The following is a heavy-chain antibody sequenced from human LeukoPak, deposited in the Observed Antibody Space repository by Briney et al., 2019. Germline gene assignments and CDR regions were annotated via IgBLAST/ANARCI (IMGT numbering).Heavy chain of an antibody. CDR2: IRYDGNNK. V-gene: IGHV3-30*02. CDR3: AKEYGSGSYLAEYYFDY. CDR1: GFTFSNAW. J-gene: IGHJ4*02. Sequence: GGSLRLSCAASGFTFSNAWMSWVRQAPGKGLEWVAFIRYDGNNKYYADSVKGRFTISRDNSKNTLYLQMNSLRAEDTAVYYCAKEYGSGSYLAEYYFDYWGQGTLVTVSS. D-gene: IGHD3-10*01.